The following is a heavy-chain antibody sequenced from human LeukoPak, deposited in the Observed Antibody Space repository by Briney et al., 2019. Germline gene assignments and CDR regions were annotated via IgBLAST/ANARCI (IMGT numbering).Heavy chain of an antibody. CDR3: ARDPMVRGVMNY. J-gene: IGHJ4*02. V-gene: IGHV3-33*01. Sequence: GGSLRLSCAASGFTFSSYGMHWVRQAPGKGLEWVAVIWYDGSNKYYADSVKGRFTISRDNSKNTLYLQMNSLRAEDTAVNYCARDPMVRGVMNYWGQGTLVTVSS. CDR1: GFTFSSYG. CDR2: IWYDGSNK. D-gene: IGHD3-10*01.